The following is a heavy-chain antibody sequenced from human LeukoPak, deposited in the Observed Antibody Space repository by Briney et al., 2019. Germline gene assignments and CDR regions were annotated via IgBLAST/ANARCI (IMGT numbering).Heavy chain of an antibody. CDR1: GFTFGRYW. Sequence: GGSLRLSCVASGFTFGRYWMSWVRQAPGKGLEWVSSISAGVGSTYYADSVKGRFTISRDNSKNAVYLQLNSLRAEDTAVYYCAKQVENYRGPIDYWGQGTLVTVSS. J-gene: IGHJ4*02. CDR2: ISAGVGST. D-gene: IGHD5-12*01. CDR3: AKQVENYRGPIDY. V-gene: IGHV3-23*01.